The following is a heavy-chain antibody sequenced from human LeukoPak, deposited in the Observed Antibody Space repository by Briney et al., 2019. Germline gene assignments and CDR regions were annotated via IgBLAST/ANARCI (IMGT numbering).Heavy chain of an antibody. CDR1: GGSFSGYY. V-gene: IGHV4-34*01. J-gene: IGHJ4*02. D-gene: IGHD3-10*01. Sequence: PSETLSLTCAVYGGSFSGYYWSWIRQPPGKGLEWIGEINHSGSTNYNPSLKSRVTISVDTSKNQFSLKLSSVTAADTAVYYCARKFTSMVRGVITFDWGQGTLVTVS. CDR2: INHSGST. CDR3: ARKFTSMVRGVITFD.